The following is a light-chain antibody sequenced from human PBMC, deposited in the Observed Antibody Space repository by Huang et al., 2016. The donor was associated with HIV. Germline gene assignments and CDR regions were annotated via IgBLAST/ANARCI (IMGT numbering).Light chain of an antibody. J-gene: IGKJ2*01. V-gene: IGKV3-15*01. CDR3: QQYNNWPRT. CDR2: GAS. Sequence: ERVMTQSPYTLSVSPGERATLYCRASQYVSSNLAWYQQKPGQAPRLLVYGASTRVIDIPARFSGSGSGTEFTLTISSLQSEDSAVYYCQQYNNWPRTFGQGTKLEIK. CDR1: QYVSSN.